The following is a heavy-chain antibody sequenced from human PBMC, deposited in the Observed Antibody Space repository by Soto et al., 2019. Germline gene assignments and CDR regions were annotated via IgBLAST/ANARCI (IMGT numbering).Heavy chain of an antibody. Sequence: QVQLQESGPGLVKPSQTLSLTCTVSGGSISSGDYYWSWIRQPPGKSLEWIGYIYYSGSTYYNPSLKSRVTISVDTCKTQFSLKLGSVTAGDTAVYYWARSMIVVGGGAFDIWGQGTMVTVSS. J-gene: IGHJ3*02. CDR2: IYYSGST. V-gene: IGHV4-30-4*01. CDR3: ARSMIVVGGGAFDI. D-gene: IGHD3-22*01. CDR1: GGSISSGDYY.